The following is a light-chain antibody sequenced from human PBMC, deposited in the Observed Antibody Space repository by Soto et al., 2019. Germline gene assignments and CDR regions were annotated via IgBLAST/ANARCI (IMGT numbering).Light chain of an antibody. V-gene: IGLV4-69*01. J-gene: IGLJ3*02. CDR2: LNSDGSH. CDR3: QTWGTGIRV. Sequence: QPVLTQSPSASASLGASVKLTCTLSSDHSSYAIAWHQQQPEKGPRYLMKLNSDGSHSKGDGIPDRFSGSSSGAERYLTISSLQSEDEADYYCQTWGTGIRVFGGGTKLTVL. CDR1: SDHSSYA.